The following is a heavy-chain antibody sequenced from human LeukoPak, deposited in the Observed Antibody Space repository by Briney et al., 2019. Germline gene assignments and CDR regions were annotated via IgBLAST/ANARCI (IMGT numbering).Heavy chain of an antibody. CDR3: ARDYCYDSSGYSNYFDY. CDR2: ISAYNGNT. CDR1: GYTFTSYG. Sequence: GASVKVSCKASGYTFTSYGISWVRQAPGQGLEWMGWISAYNGNTNYEQKLQGRVTMTTDTSTSTAYMELRSLRSDDTAVYYCARDYCYDSSGYSNYFDYWGQGSLVTVSS. V-gene: IGHV1-18*01. J-gene: IGHJ4*02. D-gene: IGHD3-22*01.